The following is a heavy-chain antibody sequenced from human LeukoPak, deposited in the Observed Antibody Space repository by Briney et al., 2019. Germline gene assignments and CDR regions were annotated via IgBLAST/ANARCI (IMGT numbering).Heavy chain of an antibody. D-gene: IGHD3-22*01. CDR2: ISAYNGNT. Sequence: ASVKVSCKASGYTFTSYGISWVRQAPGQGLEWMGWISAYNGNTNYAQKLQGRVTMTTDTSTSTAYMELRSLRSDDTAVYYCARDHARYYDSSGYPDYWGQGTRVTVSS. J-gene: IGHJ4*02. CDR1: GYTFTSYG. V-gene: IGHV1-18*01. CDR3: ARDHARYYDSSGYPDY.